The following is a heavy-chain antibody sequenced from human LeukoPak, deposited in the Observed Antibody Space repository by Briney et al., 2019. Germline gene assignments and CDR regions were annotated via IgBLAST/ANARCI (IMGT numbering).Heavy chain of an antibody. CDR2: ISSSSSTI. CDR1: GFTFSSYS. Sequence: GGSLRLSCAASGFTFSSYSMNWVRQAPGKGLEWVSYISSSSSTIYYADSVKGRFTISRDNSKNTLYLQMNSLRAEDTAVYYCAKDQDWSSTSWYYYYYMDVWGKGTTVTVSS. V-gene: IGHV3-48*01. J-gene: IGHJ6*03. CDR3: AKDQDWSSTSWYYYYYMDV. D-gene: IGHD2-2*01.